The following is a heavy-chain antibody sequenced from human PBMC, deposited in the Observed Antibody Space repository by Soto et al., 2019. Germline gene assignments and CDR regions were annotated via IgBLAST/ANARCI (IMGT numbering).Heavy chain of an antibody. CDR3: ARESTGRKKYSSGYYFDY. J-gene: IGHJ4*02. CDR2: IIPIFGTA. D-gene: IGHD3-22*01. Sequence: SVKVSCKASGGTFSSYAISWVRQAPGQGLEWMGGIIPIFGTANYAQKFQGRVTITADESTSTAYLELSSLRSEDTAVYYCARESTGRKKYSSGYYFDYWGQGTRVTVSA. CDR1: GGTFSSYA. V-gene: IGHV1-69*13.